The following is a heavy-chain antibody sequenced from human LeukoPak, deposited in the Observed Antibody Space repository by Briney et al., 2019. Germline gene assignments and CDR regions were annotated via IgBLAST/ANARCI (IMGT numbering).Heavy chain of an antibody. CDR2: ISSSSSYI. V-gene: IGHV3-21*01. CDR1: GFTFSTYT. D-gene: IGHD6-13*01. J-gene: IGHJ4*02. Sequence: PGGSLRLSCAASGFTFSTYTMNWVRQAPGKRLEWVSSISSSSSYIYYADSVKGRCSISRDNAEKSLYLQMNSLRAEDTAVYYCARDGRAAAGSGSDYWGQGTLVTVSS. CDR3: ARDGRAAAGSGSDY.